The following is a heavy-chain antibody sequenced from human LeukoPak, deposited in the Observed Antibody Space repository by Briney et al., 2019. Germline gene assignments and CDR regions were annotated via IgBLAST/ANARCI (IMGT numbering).Heavy chain of an antibody. Sequence: ASVKVSCKASGYTFTSYGISWVRQAPGQGLEWMGWISAYNGNTNYAQKLQGRVTMTTDTSTSTAYMELRSLRSDDTAVYYCARDRSAAGSYSWIDPWGQGTLVTVSS. CDR1: GYTFTSYG. D-gene: IGHD6-13*01. V-gene: IGHV1-18*01. CDR2: ISAYNGNT. J-gene: IGHJ5*02. CDR3: ARDRSAAGSYSWIDP.